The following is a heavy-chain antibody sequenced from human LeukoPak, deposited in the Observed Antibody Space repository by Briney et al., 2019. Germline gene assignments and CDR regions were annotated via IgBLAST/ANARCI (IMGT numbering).Heavy chain of an antibody. J-gene: IGHJ4*02. D-gene: IGHD3-10*01. CDR1: GGSISSYY. CDR2: IYYSGST. Sequence: SETLSLTCTVSGGSISSYYWSWIRQPPGKGLEWIGYIYYSGSTNYNPSLKSRVTISVDTSKNQFSLKLSSVTAADTAVYYCASYMVRGVILHWGQGTLVTVSS. CDR3: ASYMVRGVILH. V-gene: IGHV4-59*01.